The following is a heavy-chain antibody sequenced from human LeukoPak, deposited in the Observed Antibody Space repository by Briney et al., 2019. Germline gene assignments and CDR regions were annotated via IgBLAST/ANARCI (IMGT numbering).Heavy chain of an antibody. V-gene: IGHV3-21*01. J-gene: IGHJ4*02. CDR3: AKGGYSGYDRFDY. D-gene: IGHD5-12*01. Sequence: GGSLRLSCAASGFTFSSYSMNWVRQAPGKGLEWVSSISSSSSYIYYADSVKGRFTISRDNAKNSLYLQMNSLRAEDTAVYYCAKGGYSGYDRFDYWGQGTLVTVSS. CDR2: ISSSSSYI. CDR1: GFTFSSYS.